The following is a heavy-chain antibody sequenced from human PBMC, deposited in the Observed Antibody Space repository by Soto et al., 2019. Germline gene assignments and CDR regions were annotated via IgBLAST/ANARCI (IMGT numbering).Heavy chain of an antibody. V-gene: IGHV4-59*08. CDR3: AGFVVPASRNSDFDY. CDR2: IYHSGTT. Sequence: PSETLSLTCTVSGDSITGSYWSWIRQPPGKTLEWIGYIYHSGTTTYNPSLKSRVSISVDTSKNQFSLRLNSVTAADTAVYFCAGFVVPASRNSDFDYWGQGTLVTVSS. D-gene: IGHD2-15*01. J-gene: IGHJ4*02. CDR1: GDSITGSY.